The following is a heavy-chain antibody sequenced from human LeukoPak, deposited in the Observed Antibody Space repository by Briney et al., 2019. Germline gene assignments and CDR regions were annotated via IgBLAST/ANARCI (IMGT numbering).Heavy chain of an antibody. CDR3: AISAHIPPPNYYYGMDV. CDR2: SIPNLGIA. V-gene: IGHV1-69*04. CDR1: GGTFSNYA. Sequence: SVKVSCKAFGGTFSNYAICCVRHAPGHGLEWVGRSIPNLGIANYSQKFQGRVTITADKSTSTAYMELSSLRSEDTAVYYCAISAHIPPPNYYYGMDVWGQGTTVTVSS. D-gene: IGHD2-2*02. J-gene: IGHJ6*02.